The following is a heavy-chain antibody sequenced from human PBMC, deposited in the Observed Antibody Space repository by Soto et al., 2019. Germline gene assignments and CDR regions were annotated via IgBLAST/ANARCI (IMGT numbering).Heavy chain of an antibody. CDR1: GFTFTSSA. V-gene: IGHV1-58*01. Sequence: SVKVSCKASGFTFTSSAVQWVRQARGQRLEWIGWIVVGSGNTNYAQKFQERVTITRDMSTSTAYMELSSLRSEDTAVYYCAAAYSGGWYYFDYWGQGTLVTVSS. J-gene: IGHJ4*02. CDR3: AAAYSGGWYYFDY. CDR2: IVVGSGNT. D-gene: IGHD6-19*01.